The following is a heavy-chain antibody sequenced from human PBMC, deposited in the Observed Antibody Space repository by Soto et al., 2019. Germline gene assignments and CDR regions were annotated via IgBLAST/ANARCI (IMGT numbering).Heavy chain of an antibody. D-gene: IGHD2-15*01. CDR2: IVVGSGNT. CDR3: AAVSSGLGADY. Sequence: QMQLVQSGPEVKKPGTSVKVSCKASGFTFTSSAVQWVRQARGQRLDWIGWIVVGSGNTNYAQKFQERVTITRDMSTSTAYMELSSLRSEDTAVYYCAAVSSGLGADYWGQGTLVTVSS. V-gene: IGHV1-58*01. J-gene: IGHJ4*02. CDR1: GFTFTSSA.